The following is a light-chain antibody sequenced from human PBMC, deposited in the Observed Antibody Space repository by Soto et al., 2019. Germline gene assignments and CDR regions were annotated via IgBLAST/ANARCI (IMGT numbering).Light chain of an antibody. V-gene: IGKV2-28*01. CDR1: QSLLYSNGYNY. J-gene: IGKJ2*01. CDR3: MQPLRPPHT. Sequence: DIVLTQSPVSLPVTPGEPASISCRSSQSLLYSNGYNYLDWFLQKPGQSPQLLIYMGSNRASGVPDRFSGSGSGTDFTLKITRVEAEDVGVYYCMQPLRPPHTFGQGTKLEIK. CDR2: MGS.